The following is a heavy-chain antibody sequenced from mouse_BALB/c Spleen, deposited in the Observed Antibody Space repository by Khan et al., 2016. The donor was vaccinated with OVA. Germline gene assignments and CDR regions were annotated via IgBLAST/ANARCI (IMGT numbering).Heavy chain of an antibody. CDR2: ISSGGDYT. Sequence: EVELVESGGDLVRPGGSLKLSCAASGFSFSSYSMSWVRQTPDKRLAWVATISSGGDYTYYPDSVKGRFTISRDNAKNTLYLHMSSLKSGDTAIYYCASHLTGSFAYWGQGTLVTVSA. J-gene: IGHJ3*01. V-gene: IGHV5-6*01. D-gene: IGHD4-1*01. CDR1: GFSFSSYS. CDR3: ASHLTGSFAY.